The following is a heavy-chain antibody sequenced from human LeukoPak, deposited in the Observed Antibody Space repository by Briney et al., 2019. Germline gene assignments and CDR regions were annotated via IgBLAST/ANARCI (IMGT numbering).Heavy chain of an antibody. J-gene: IGHJ5*02. D-gene: IGHD6-13*01. CDR1: GFTFSSYA. CDR3: ARGQQLFLRRLGPYDP. Sequence: PGGSLRLSCAASGFTFSSYAMHWVRQAPGKGLEWVAVISYDGSNKYYADSVKGRFTISRDNSKNTLYLQMNSLRAEDTAVYYCARGQQLFLRRLGPYDPWGQGTLVTVSS. V-gene: IGHV3-30*04. CDR2: ISYDGSNK.